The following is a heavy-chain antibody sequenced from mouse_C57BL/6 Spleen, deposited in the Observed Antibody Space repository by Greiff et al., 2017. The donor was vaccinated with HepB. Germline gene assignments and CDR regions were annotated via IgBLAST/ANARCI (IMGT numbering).Heavy chain of an antibody. Sequence: VQLQQSGAELVKPGASVKISCKASGYAFSSYWMNWVKQRPGKGLEWIGQIYPGDGDTNYNGKFKGKATLTADKSSSTAYMQLSSLTSEDSAVYFCARFGITTEYYFDYWGQGTTLTVSS. J-gene: IGHJ2*01. CDR2: IYPGDGDT. CDR3: ARFGITTEYYFDY. CDR1: GYAFSSYW. V-gene: IGHV1-80*01. D-gene: IGHD1-1*01.